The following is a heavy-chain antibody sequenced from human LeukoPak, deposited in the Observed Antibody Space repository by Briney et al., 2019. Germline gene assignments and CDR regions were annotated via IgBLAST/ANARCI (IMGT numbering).Heavy chain of an antibody. CDR1: GGSISSSSYY. Sequence: PSETLSLTCTVSGGSISSSSYYWGWIRQPPGKGLEWIGSIYYSGSTYYNPSLKSRVTISVDTSKNQFSLKLSSVTAADTAVYYCARVWVAAADDNNWFDPWGQGTLVTVSS. J-gene: IGHJ5*02. V-gene: IGHV4-39*07. CDR3: ARVWVAAADDNNWFDP. CDR2: IYYSGST. D-gene: IGHD6-13*01.